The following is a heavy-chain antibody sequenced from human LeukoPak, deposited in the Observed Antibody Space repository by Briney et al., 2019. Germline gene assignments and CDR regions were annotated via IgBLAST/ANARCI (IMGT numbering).Heavy chain of an antibody. J-gene: IGHJ4*02. Sequence: PGRSLRLSCAASKFTFSSYGMHWVRQAPGKGLEWVAVISYDGSNKYYADSVKGRFTISRDNSRNTLYPQMNSLRAEDTAVYYCAKDRIVGSSNFFDYWGQGTLVTVSS. CDR1: KFTFSSYG. CDR3: AKDRIVGSSNFFDY. CDR2: ISYDGSNK. V-gene: IGHV3-30*18. D-gene: IGHD1-26*01.